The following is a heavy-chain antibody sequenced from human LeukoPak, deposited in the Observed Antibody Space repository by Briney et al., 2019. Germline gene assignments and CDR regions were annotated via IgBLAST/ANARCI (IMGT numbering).Heavy chain of an antibody. J-gene: IGHJ6*02. CDR1: GFTVSSNY. D-gene: IGHD4-17*01. V-gene: IGHV3-53*05. CDR3: ARGLKPHDYGDYGGYYYYYYGMDV. CDR2: IYSGGTT. Sequence: GGSLRLSCAASGFTVSSNYMSWVRQAPGTGLEWVSIIYSGGTTYYADSVKGRFTISRDNSKNTLYLQMNSLRAEDTAVYYCARGLKPHDYGDYGGYYYYYYGMDVWGQGTTVTVSS.